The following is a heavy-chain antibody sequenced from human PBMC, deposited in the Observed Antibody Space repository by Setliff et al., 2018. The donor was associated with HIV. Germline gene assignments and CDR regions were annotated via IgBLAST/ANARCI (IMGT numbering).Heavy chain of an antibody. CDR1: GGSINSGAYY. CDR3: ARDRILVSNNFWYFGL. J-gene: IGHJ2*01. V-gene: IGHV4-31*03. CDR2: VYYNGNT. Sequence: LSLTCTVSGGSINSGAYYWSWIRQLPGKGLEYIGHVYYNGNTYYTPSLRSRVSISIDTSKNQFSLKLNSLTAADTAVYYCARDRILVSNNFWYFGLWGRGTLVTVSS. D-gene: IGHD3-22*01.